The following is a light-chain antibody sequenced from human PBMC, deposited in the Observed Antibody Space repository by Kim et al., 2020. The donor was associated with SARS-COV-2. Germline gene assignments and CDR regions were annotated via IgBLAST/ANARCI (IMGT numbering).Light chain of an antibody. CDR3: NQFYDWPQT. Sequence: IVLTQSPAALSVSPGERATLSCRASQSINSSVAWYQHKLGQAPRLLIYGASTRATGLPARFSGSGSGTEISLSISSLQSEDSAVYYCNQFYDWPQTFGQGTKVDIK. J-gene: IGKJ1*01. V-gene: IGKV3-15*01. CDR2: GAS. CDR1: QSINSS.